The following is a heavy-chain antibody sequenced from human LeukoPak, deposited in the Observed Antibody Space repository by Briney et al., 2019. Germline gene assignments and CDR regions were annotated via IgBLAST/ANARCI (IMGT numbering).Heavy chain of an antibody. CDR2: INHSGST. CDR1: GGSFSGYY. Sequence: SETLSLTCAVYGGSFSGYYWSWIRQPPGKGLEWIGEINHSGSTNYNPSLKSRVTISVDTSKNQFSPKLSSVTAADTAVYYCARGGYSYPNWFDPWGQGTLVTVSS. V-gene: IGHV4-34*01. D-gene: IGHD5-18*01. J-gene: IGHJ5*02. CDR3: ARGGYSYPNWFDP.